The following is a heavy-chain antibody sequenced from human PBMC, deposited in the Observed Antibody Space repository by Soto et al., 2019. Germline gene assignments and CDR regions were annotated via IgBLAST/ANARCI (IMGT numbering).Heavy chain of an antibody. D-gene: IGHD3-9*01. J-gene: IGHJ4*02. CDR3: ARAPFLTGYLDY. Sequence: GGSLRLSCAASGFTFSSYEMNWVRQAPGKGLEWVSYISSSGGSIYYADSVKGRFTISRDNAKKSLYLEINSLRAEDTAVYYCARAPFLTGYLDYWGQGTLVTVSS. CDR2: ISSSGGSI. CDR1: GFTFSSYE. V-gene: IGHV3-48*03.